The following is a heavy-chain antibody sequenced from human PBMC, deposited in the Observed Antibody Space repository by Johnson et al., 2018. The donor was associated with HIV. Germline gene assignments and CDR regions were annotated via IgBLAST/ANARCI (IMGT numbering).Heavy chain of an antibody. CDR2: TSSNGDRT. CDR1: GFSFSSFS. J-gene: IGHJ3*02. V-gene: IGHV3-64*04. Sequence: QMQLVESGGGLVQPGGSLRLSCAASGFSFSSFSMHWVRQAPGKGLEYVSTTSSNGDRTYYADSVKGRFTISRDNSKNTLYLQMNSLRAEDTAVYYCAKGGSLTQDAPFDIWGQGTMVTVSS. D-gene: IGHD1-14*01. CDR3: AKGGSLTQDAPFDI.